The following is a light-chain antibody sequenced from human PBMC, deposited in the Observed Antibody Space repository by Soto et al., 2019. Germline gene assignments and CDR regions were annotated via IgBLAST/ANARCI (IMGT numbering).Light chain of an antibody. J-gene: IGKJ1*01. V-gene: IGKV3-11*01. CDR1: QNIRNN. Sequence: EIVLTQSPGSLSLSPGERATLSCRSSQNIRNNLAWYQQKPGQAPRLLFSDTSTRATTVPARFNGSGSGTEFTLTISRLKPEDFAVYYCQQRSSWPRTFGLGTKVDIK. CDR2: DTS. CDR3: QQRSSWPRT.